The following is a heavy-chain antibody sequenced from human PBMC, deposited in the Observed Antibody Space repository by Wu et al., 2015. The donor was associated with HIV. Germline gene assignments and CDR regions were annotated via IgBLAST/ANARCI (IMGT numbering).Heavy chain of an antibody. CDR1: GGTFSSYA. CDR2: MNPRSGNT. D-gene: IGHD6-19*01. J-gene: IGHJ4*02. V-gene: IGHV1-8*02. Sequence: QVQLVQSGAEVKKPGSSVKVSCKPSGGTFSSYAISWVRQAPGQGLEWMGWMNPRSGNTGYAQKFQGRVTMTRDTSISTANMELSSLRSEDTAVYYCARQRAYTSGWYILDYWGQGTLVTVSS. CDR3: ARQRAYTSGWYILDY.